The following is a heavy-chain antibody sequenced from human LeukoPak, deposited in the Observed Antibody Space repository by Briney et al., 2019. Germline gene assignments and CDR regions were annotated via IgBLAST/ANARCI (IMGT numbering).Heavy chain of an antibody. CDR3: ARETPRRGETRDGYR. D-gene: IGHD5-24*01. J-gene: IGHJ4*02. Sequence: GGSLRLSCAASGFTFSSYAMTWVRQAPGKGLEWVSGISGSGGSTYYADSVKGRFTISRDNPKNLLFLQINSLRVEDTAAYYCARETPRRGETRDGYRWGQGTVVTVSS. CDR2: ISGSGGST. V-gene: IGHV3-23*01. CDR1: GFTFSSYA.